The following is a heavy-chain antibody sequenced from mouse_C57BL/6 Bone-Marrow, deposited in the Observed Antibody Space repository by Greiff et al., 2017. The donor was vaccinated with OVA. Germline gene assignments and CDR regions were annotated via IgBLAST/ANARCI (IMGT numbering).Heavy chain of an antibody. Sequence: QVHVKQSGAELARPGASVKLSCKASGYTFTSYGISWVKQRTGQGLEWIGEIYPRSGNTYYNEKFKGKATLTADKSSSTAYMEVRSQTSEDTEEYIGVYGSSYLAWFDDWGQGTLVTVSA. J-gene: IGHJ3*01. CDR1: GYTFTSYG. CDR2: IYPRSGNT. D-gene: IGHD1-1*01. V-gene: IGHV1-81*01. CDR3: VYGSSYLAWFDD.